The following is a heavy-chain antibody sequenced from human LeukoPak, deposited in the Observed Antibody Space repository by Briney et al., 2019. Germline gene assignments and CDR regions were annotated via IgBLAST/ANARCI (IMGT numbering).Heavy chain of an antibody. CDR2: IYHSGST. CDR1: GGSISSGDYY. V-gene: IGHV4-30-2*01. CDR3: ARAYITTRAPYYFDS. Sequence: SQTLSLTCTVSGGSISSGDYYWGWIRQPPGKGLEWVGYIYHSGSTYYNPSLKDRVTISVARSKNQFSLNLSSVTAADTAVYYCARAYITTRAPYYFDSWGQGTLVTVSS. D-gene: IGHD1-1*01. J-gene: IGHJ4*02.